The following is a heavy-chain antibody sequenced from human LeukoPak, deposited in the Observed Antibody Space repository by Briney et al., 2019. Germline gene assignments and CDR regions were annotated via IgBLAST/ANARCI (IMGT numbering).Heavy chain of an antibody. J-gene: IGHJ4*02. CDR3: AKEYYYGSGSANFDY. CDR1: GFTFSSYG. V-gene: IGHV3-30*02. D-gene: IGHD3-10*01. Sequence: GGSLRLSCAASGFTFSSYGMHWVRQAPGKGLEWVAFIRYDGSNKYYADSVKGRFTISRDNSKNTLYLQMNSLGAEDTAVYYCAKEYYYGSGSANFDYWGQGTLVTVSS. CDR2: IRYDGSNK.